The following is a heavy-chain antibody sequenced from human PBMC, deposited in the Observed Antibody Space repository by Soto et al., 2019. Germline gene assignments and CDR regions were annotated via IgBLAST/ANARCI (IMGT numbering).Heavy chain of an antibody. D-gene: IGHD3-22*01. Sequence: PGGSLRLSCVTSGFSFSRYGFHWVRQAPGKGLEWVAVMWFDGSKQYYVDTVKGRITNSRDNSKNTFYLQMNSLRADDTSVYYCAKGGGTYWSDTSAYSAFDYWAQGT. J-gene: IGHJ4*02. V-gene: IGHV3-33*06. CDR1: GFSFSRYG. CDR2: MWFDGSKQ. CDR3: AKGGGTYWSDTSAYSAFDY.